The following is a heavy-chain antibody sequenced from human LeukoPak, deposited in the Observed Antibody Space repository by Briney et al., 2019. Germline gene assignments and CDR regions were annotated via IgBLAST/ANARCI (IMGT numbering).Heavy chain of an antibody. J-gene: IGHJ6*02. D-gene: IGHD3-9*01. CDR3: ARDITIFLDV. CDR2: ISSSSSYI. Sequence: PGGSLRLSCAASGFTFSSYSMNWVRQAPGKGLEWVSSISSSSSYIYYADSVKGRFTISRDNAKNSLYLQMNGLRAEDTAVYYCARDITIFLDVWGQGTTVTVSS. CDR1: GFTFSSYS. V-gene: IGHV3-21*01.